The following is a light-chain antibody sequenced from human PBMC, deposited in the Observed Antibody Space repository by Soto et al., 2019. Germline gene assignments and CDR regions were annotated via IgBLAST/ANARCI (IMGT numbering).Light chain of an antibody. CDR3: QQYGSSSPTT. CDR2: GAS. Sequence: EVVLTQSPGTLSLSPGERATLSYRASQGVTSNYLAWYQQRPGQAPRLLIYGASSRATGIPDRFSGGGSGTDFTLTISRLEPEDFAVYYCQQYGSSSPTTFGQGTRLEIE. V-gene: IGKV3-20*01. J-gene: IGKJ5*01. CDR1: QGVTSNY.